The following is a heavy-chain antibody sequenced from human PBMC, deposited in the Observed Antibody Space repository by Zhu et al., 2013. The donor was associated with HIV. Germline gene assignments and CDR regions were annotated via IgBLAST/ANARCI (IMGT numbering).Heavy chain of an antibody. J-gene: IGHJ4*02. D-gene: IGHD6-6*01. Sequence: EVQLVESGGGLVKPGGSLRLSCAASGFTFSNAWMTWVRQAPGKGLEWVGRIKSNVDGGTTDYAAPVKDRFTISRDDSRNTLSLQMSSLKTEDTAVYYLFHVRRRSSRSSGWGQGTLVTVSS. V-gene: IGHV3-15*01. CDR3: FHVRRRSSRSSG. CDR1: GFTFSNAW. CDR2: IKSNVDGGTT.